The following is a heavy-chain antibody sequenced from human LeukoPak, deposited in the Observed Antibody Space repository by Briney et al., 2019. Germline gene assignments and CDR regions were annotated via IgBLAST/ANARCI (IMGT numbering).Heavy chain of an antibody. Sequence: GESLKISCKGSGYNFTSYWIGWVRQMPGKGLEWMGIIYPGDSDTRYSPSFQGQVTISADKSISTAYLQWSSLKASDTAMYYCATTVAYCSGGSCYSDGMDVWGQGTTVTVSS. CDR2: IYPGDSDT. CDR3: ATTVAYCSGGSCYSDGMDV. D-gene: IGHD2-15*01. CDR1: GYNFTSYW. J-gene: IGHJ6*02. V-gene: IGHV5-51*01.